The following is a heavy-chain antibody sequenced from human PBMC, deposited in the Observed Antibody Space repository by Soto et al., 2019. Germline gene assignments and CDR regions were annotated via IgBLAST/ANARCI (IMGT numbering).Heavy chain of an antibody. Sequence: QVQLVQSGAEVKKPGSSVKVSCKASGGTFSSYAISWVRQAPGQGLEWMGGIIPIFGTANYARKFQGRVTIAAGESMSAAYMELRSLRSEDRAVYYCASTRRGYSYGYVFDYWGQGTLVTVSS. V-gene: IGHV1-69*01. CDR3: ASTRRGYSYGYVFDY. CDR2: IIPIFGTA. D-gene: IGHD5-18*01. J-gene: IGHJ4*02. CDR1: GGTFSSYA.